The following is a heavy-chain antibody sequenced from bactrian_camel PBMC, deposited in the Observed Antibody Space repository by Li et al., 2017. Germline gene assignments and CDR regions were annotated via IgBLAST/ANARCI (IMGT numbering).Heavy chain of an antibody. J-gene: IGHJ4*01. Sequence: VQLVESGGGSVQAGGSLRLSCAASGYTDSRYYMGWFRQAPGKEREGVVCIDSDGSTSYADSVKGRFTISKDVAKNTLYLQMNDLKSEDTAMYYCAADNVNLQLAVPIATGARGPRSPSP. D-gene: IGHD2*01. CDR3: AADNVNLQLAVPIAT. CDR1: GYTDSRYY. V-gene: IGHV3S67*01. CDR2: IDSDGST.